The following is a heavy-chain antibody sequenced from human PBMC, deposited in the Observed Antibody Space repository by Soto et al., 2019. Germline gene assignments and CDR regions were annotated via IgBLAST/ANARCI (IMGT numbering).Heavy chain of an antibody. J-gene: IGHJ3*02. CDR3: AREQSEYRSCDDAFDS. CDR2: ISAYNGNK. Sequence: ASVKVSCKASGYTFTSYGISWVRQAPGQGLEWMGWISAYNGNKNYAQKLQGRVTMTTDTSTSTAYMELRSLRSDDTAVYYCAREQSEYRSCDDAFDSCGRGKMIIFSS. CDR1: GYTFTSYG. D-gene: IGHD6-6*01. V-gene: IGHV1-18*01.